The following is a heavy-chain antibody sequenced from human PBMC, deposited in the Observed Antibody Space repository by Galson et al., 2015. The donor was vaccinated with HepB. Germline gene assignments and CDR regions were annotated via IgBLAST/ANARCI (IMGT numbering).Heavy chain of an antibody. J-gene: IGHJ3*02. D-gene: IGHD2-2*02. CDR1: GFTFSSYA. Sequence: SLRLSCAASGFTFSSYAMSWVRQAPGKGLEWVSAISGSGGSTYYADSVKGRFTISRDNSKNTLYLQMNSLRAEDTAVYYCAKPFGLPAAIWMDALDIWGQGTMVTVSS. V-gene: IGHV3-23*01. CDR2: ISGSGGST. CDR3: AKPFGLPAAIWMDALDI.